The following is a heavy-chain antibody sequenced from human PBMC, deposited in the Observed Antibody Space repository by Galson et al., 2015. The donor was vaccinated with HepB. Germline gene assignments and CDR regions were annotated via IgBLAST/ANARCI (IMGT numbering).Heavy chain of an antibody. J-gene: IGHJ4*02. CDR3: ARDRCTNGICYNLMGY. Sequence: SVKVSCKASGYTFTSYAMHWVRQAPGQSLEWMGWINAGTGNTKYSQKFQGRVTITRDTSASTAYMEVSSLTSEDTAVYYCARDRCTNGICYNLMGYWGQGALVTVSS. CDR2: INAGTGNT. CDR1: GYTFTSYA. D-gene: IGHD2-8*01. V-gene: IGHV1-3*01.